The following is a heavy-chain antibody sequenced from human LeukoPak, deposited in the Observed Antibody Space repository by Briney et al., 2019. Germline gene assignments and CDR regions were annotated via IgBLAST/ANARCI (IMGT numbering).Heavy chain of an antibody. CDR3: ARNPHYYYGMDV. J-gene: IGHJ6*02. V-gene: IGHV2-70*11. Sequence: SGPTLVNPTQTLTLTCTFSGFSLSTSGMCVSWIRQPPGKALEWLARIDWDDDKYYSTSLKTRLTISKDTSKNQVVLTMTYMDPVDTATYYCARNPHYYYGMDVWGQGTTVTVSS. CDR1: GFSLSTSGMC. CDR2: IDWDDDK.